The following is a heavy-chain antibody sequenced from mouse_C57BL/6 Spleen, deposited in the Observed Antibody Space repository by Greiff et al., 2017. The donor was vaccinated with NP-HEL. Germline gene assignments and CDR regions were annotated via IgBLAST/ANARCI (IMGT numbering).Heavy chain of an antibody. CDR3: ARGTTVVATGGYYFDY. V-gene: IGHV1-63*01. J-gene: IGHJ2*01. Sequence: QVQLQQSGAELVRPGTSVKMSCKASGYTFTNYWIGWAKQRPGHGLEWIGDIYPGGGYTNYNEKFKGKATLTADKSSSTAYMQSSSLTSEDSAIYYCARGTTVVATGGYYFDYWGQGTTLTVSS. CDR1: GYTFTNYW. D-gene: IGHD1-1*01. CDR2: IYPGGGYT.